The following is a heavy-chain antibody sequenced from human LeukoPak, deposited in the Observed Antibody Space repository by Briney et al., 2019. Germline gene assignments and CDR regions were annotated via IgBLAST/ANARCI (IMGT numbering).Heavy chain of an antibody. CDR2: ISYDGSNK. CDR3: ARASGYDGNWFDP. J-gene: IGHJ5*02. CDR1: GFTFSSYA. D-gene: IGHD5-12*01. V-gene: IGHV3-30*04. Sequence: GGSPRLSCAASGFTFSSYAMHWVRQAPGKGLEWVAVISYDGSNKYYADSVKGRFTISRDNSKNTLYLQMNSLRAEDTAVYYCARASGYDGNWFDPWGQGTLVTVSS.